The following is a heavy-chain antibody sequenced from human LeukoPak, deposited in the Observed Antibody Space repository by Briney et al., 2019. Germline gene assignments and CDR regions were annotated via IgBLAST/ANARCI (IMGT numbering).Heavy chain of an antibody. CDR2: IYYTGSI. V-gene: IGHV4-31*03. Sequence: SETLSLTCTVSGASISSSGSYWTWIRHHPGKGLEWIAYIYYTGSIYYNPSLKSRVTMSVDTSKNQFSLRLNSVTAADTAVYYCARERSVGLGTSYYHYGVDVWGQGTSVTVSS. CDR1: GASISSSGSY. D-gene: IGHD1-7*01. J-gene: IGHJ6*02. CDR3: ARERSVGLGTSYYHYGVDV.